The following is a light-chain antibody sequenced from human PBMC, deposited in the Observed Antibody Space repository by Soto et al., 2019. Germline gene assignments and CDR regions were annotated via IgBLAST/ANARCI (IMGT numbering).Light chain of an antibody. V-gene: IGLV2-11*01. CDR2: DVS. CDR1: SSDVGCYNY. Sequence: QSALTQPRSVSGSPGQSVTISCTGTSSDVGCYNYVHWYQQHPGKATKLVIYDVSKRRYGVPDRFSGSKSANTASLTISGLQAEDEADYYCCSYAGNSLWVFGGGTKLTVL. CDR3: CSYAGNSLWV. J-gene: IGLJ3*02.